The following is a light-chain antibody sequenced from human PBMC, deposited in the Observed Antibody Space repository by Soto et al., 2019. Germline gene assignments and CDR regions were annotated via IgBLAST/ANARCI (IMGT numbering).Light chain of an antibody. CDR3: SSYAGSNNLGHV. V-gene: IGLV2-8*01. CDR1: SSGVGGYNY. Sequence: QSVLTQPPSASGSPGQSVTISCTGTSSGVGGYNYVSWYQQHPGKAPKLMIYEVSKRPSGIPDRFSGSKSGNTASLNVSGLQAEDEADYYCSSYAGSNNLGHVFGTGTKVTVL. J-gene: IGLJ1*01. CDR2: EVS.